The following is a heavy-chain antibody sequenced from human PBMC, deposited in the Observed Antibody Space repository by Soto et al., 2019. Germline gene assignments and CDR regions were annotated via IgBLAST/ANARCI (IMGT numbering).Heavy chain of an antibody. CDR3: ASSLTAWGTAFDP. CDR2: INHSGST. Sequence: SETLSLTCAVYGGSFSGYYWIWIRQPPGKGPEWIGEINHSGSTNYNPSLKSRVTISVDTSKNQFSLKLSSVTAADTAVYYCASSLTAWGTAFDPWGQGTLVTVSS. CDR1: GGSFSGYY. D-gene: IGHD7-27*01. V-gene: IGHV4-34*01. J-gene: IGHJ5*02.